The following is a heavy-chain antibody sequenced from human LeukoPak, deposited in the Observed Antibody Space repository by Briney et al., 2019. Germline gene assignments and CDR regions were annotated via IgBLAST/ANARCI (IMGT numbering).Heavy chain of an antibody. V-gene: IGHV3-15*07. D-gene: IGHD3-22*01. CDR1: GFTFNNAW. CDR2: IRSKTDGGTS. J-gene: IGHJ4*02. CDR3: ALGSGSYDGSDFDY. Sequence: GGSLRLSCAASGFTFNNAWVNWVRQDPGRGLEWVGRIRSKTDGGTSDYAAPVKGRFTISRDDSKNTLYLQMNSLKTEDTAVYYCALGSGSYDGSDFDYWGLGTLVTVSS.